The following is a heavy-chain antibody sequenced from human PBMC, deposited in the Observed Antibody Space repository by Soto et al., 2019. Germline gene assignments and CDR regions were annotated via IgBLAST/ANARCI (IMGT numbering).Heavy chain of an antibody. Sequence: SLRLSCAASGFTFSSYSMNWVRQAPGKGLEWVSYISSSSSTIYYADSVKGRFTISRDNAKNSLYLQMNSLRDEDTAVYYCAREGDGYDGYAFDIWGQGTMVTVSS. CDR2: ISSSSSTI. V-gene: IGHV3-48*02. J-gene: IGHJ3*02. CDR3: AREGDGYDGYAFDI. D-gene: IGHD5-12*01. CDR1: GFTFSSYS.